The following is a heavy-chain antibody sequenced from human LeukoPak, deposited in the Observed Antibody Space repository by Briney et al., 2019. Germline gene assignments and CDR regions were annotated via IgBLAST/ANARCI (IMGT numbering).Heavy chain of an antibody. CDR3: ARAYWGSVDY. CDR2: INQDGSER. J-gene: IGHJ4*02. Sequence: GGSLRLSCAASGFTFSSYAMSWVRQAPGKGLEWVANINQDGSERFYVDSVKGRFTISRDNPKKSLYLQMNSLRDEDTAVYYCARAYWGSVDYWGQGTLVPVSS. CDR1: GFTFSSYA. D-gene: IGHD7-27*01. V-gene: IGHV3-7*03.